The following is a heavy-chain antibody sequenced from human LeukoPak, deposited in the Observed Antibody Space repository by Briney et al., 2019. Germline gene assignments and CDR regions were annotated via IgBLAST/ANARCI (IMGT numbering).Heavy chain of an antibody. V-gene: IGHV1-18*01. CDR1: GYTFTSYG. CDR3: ARGGHYDILTPLYY. CDR2: ISGNNGNT. D-gene: IGHD3-9*01. J-gene: IGHJ4*02. Sequence: GSSVKASCKASGYTFTSYGISWVRQAPGQGLEWMGWISGNNGNTNYAQKVQGRVTMTTDTSTSTAYMEMRSLRSDDTAVYYCARGGHYDILTPLYYWGQGTLVTVSS.